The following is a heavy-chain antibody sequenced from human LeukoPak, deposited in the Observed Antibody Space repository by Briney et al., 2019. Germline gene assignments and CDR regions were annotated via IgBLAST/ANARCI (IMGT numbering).Heavy chain of an antibody. D-gene: IGHD3-3*01. V-gene: IGHV3-30*03. J-gene: IGHJ4*02. CDR3: ARGFHYDFWSGYYPLDFDY. CDR2: ISYDGSNK. Sequence: GGSLRLSCAASGFTFSSYGMHWVRQAPGKGLEWVAVISYDGSNKYYADSVKGRFTISRDNSKNTLYLQMNSLRAEDTAVYYCARGFHYDFWSGYYPLDFDYWGQGTLVTVSS. CDR1: GFTFSSYG.